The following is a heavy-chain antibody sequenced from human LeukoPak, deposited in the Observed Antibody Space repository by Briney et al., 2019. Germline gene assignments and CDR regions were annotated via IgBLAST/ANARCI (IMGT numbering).Heavy chain of an antibody. D-gene: IGHD1-26*01. CDR3: ARGGQYSGSYWLFAS. CDR2: IYHSGTS. Sequence: PSGTLSLTCAVSGGSINSNNWWSWVRQSPGKGLEWVAEIYHSGTSNYSPSLKSRVTVSVDKSKNQYSLNLTSVTAADTAVYYCARGGQYSGSYWLFASWGPGTLVTVSS. J-gene: IGHJ4*02. V-gene: IGHV4-4*02. CDR1: GGSINSNNW.